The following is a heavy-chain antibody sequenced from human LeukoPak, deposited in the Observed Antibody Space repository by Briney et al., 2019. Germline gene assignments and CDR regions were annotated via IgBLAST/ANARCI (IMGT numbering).Heavy chain of an antibody. Sequence: GASVKVSCKTSGYTFTNYNIAWLRQAPGRGLEWMGWVNGYNGYTNYARKFQGRVTMTTDKSTTTVYMELRSLRSDDTAVYYCARDHEVATIIRTFGIWGQGTMVTVSS. CDR2: VNGYNGYT. CDR1: GYTFTNYN. V-gene: IGHV1-18*01. CDR3: ARDHEVATIIRTFGI. J-gene: IGHJ3*02. D-gene: IGHD5-12*01.